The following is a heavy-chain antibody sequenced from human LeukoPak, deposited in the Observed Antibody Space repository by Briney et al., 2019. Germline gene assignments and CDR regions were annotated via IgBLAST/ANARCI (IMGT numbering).Heavy chain of an antibody. V-gene: IGHV4-4*07. CDR1: GGSISSYY. D-gene: IGHD1-26*01. Sequence: NPSETLSLTCTVSGGSISSYYLSWIRQPAGKGLEWIGRIYTSGSTNYNPSLKSRVTMSVDTFKNQFSLKLSSVTAADTAVYYCARIVVAKLLVHHDAFDIWGQGTMVTVSS. CDR3: ARIVVAKLLVHHDAFDI. J-gene: IGHJ3*02. CDR2: IYTSGST.